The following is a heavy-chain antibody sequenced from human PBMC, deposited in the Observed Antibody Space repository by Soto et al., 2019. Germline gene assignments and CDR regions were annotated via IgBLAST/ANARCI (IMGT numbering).Heavy chain of an antibody. CDR1: GFTFSSYA. CDR2: ISGGSA. Sequence: EVQLLESGGGLVQPGGSLRLSCAASGFTFSSYAMSWVRQAPGKGLEWVSAISGGSAYYADSVKGRFTISRDNSKNTLHLQMNSLRAEDTAVYYCANPVGDRSGRGDWFDPWGQATLVTVSS. CDR3: ANPVGDRSGRGDWFDP. J-gene: IGHJ5*02. V-gene: IGHV3-23*01. D-gene: IGHD3-22*01.